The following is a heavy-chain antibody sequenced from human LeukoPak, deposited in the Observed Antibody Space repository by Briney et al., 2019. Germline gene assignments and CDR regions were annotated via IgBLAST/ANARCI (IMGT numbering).Heavy chain of an antibody. V-gene: IGHV1-18*04. Sequence: ASVKVSCKASGYTFTGYYIHWVRRAPGQGLEWMGWISANNNNTDNVQKLQGRVTMTTDTSTSTAYMELRSLRSDDTAVYYCARALYHTFDYWGQGTLVTVSS. CDR3: ARALYHTFDY. CDR2: ISANNNNT. CDR1: GYTFTGYY. D-gene: IGHD2-2*01. J-gene: IGHJ4*02.